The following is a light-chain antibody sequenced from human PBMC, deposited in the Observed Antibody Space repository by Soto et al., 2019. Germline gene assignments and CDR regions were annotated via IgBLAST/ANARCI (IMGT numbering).Light chain of an antibody. Sequence: DIQMTQSPSSLSASVGGSVTITCRASQSISRYLNWYQQKPGRAPKLLISTASSLQSGVPSRFSGSGSGTDFTLTISSLQPEDFATYYCQQGYSTPLTFGGGAKVEI. CDR1: QSISRY. CDR2: TAS. J-gene: IGKJ4*01. V-gene: IGKV1-39*01. CDR3: QQGYSTPLT.